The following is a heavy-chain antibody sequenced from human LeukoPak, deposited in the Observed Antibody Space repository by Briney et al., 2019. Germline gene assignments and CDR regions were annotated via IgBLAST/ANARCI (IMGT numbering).Heavy chain of an antibody. CDR2: ISGSGGST. D-gene: IGHD4-17*01. CDR1: GFTFSSYG. CDR3: AKDGNDYGASRGIPVTEFDY. Sequence: GGSLRLSCAASGFTFSSYGMHWVRQAPGKGLEWVSAISGSGGSTYYADSVKGRFTISRDNSKNTLYLQMNSLRAEDTAVYYCAKDGNDYGASRGIPVTEFDYWGQGTLVTVSS. J-gene: IGHJ4*02. V-gene: IGHV3-23*01.